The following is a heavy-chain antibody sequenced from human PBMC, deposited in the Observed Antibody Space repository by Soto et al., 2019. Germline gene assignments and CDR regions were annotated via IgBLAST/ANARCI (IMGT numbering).Heavy chain of an antibody. CDR3: ARWGTTGGLDV. CDR2: TSYDGSNN. Sequence: QVQLVESGGGVVQPGTSLRLSCVGSGFTFRSYVIHWVRQAPGKGLEWCALTSYDGSNNFYGDSVKGRFTISRDNSRNTVGLQMDSLRLEDTSLYFCARWGTTGGLDVWGQGTLVSVSS. J-gene: IGHJ4*02. CDR1: GFTFRSYV. D-gene: IGHD3-16*01. V-gene: IGHV3-33*05.